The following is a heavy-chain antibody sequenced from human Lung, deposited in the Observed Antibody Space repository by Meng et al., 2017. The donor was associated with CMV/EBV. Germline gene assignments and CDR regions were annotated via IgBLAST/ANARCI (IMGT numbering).Heavy chain of an antibody. V-gene: IGHV3-23*01. Sequence: SXAASGFTFRSYAMHWVRQAPGKGLEWVSGISITGGMTYYADSVKGRFTISRDNSKNTLYLQMNSLRAEDTAVYYCAKDFWGAYYYFDSWGQGTRVTVSS. J-gene: IGHJ4*02. CDR1: GFTFRSYA. CDR2: ISITGGMT. D-gene: IGHD3-3*01. CDR3: AKDFWGAYYYFDS.